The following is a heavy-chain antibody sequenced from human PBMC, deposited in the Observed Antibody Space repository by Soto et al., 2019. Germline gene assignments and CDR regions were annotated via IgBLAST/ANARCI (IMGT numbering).Heavy chain of an antibody. CDR3: AKGRGGSGSLNPRVDF. V-gene: IGHV3-23*01. J-gene: IGHJ4*02. Sequence: EMQLLDSGGGLVQPGGSLRLSCAASGFTINNYAMTWVRQAPGKGLEWVSAISGGGDTTSYADSVKGRFTVSRDGSKNTLYLQMSSLRAEDTALYYCAKGRGGSGSLNPRVDFWGQGTLVTVSS. CDR2: ISGGGDTT. CDR1: GFTINNYA. D-gene: IGHD3-10*01.